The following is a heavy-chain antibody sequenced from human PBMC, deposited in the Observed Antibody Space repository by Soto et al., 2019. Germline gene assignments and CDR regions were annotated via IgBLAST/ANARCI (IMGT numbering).Heavy chain of an antibody. CDR2: LSGSGTST. D-gene: IGHD6-19*01. CDR3: AKATTNGGWFNPFDS. J-gene: IGHJ4*02. Sequence: GGSLRLSCAASGFSFVNYAMNWVRQAPGKGLEWVSGLSGSGTSTYYADSVKGRFTISRDNSRDTLFLQMNSLTADDTAVYYCAKATTNGGWFNPFDSWGQGAMVTVSS. CDR1: GFSFVNYA. V-gene: IGHV3-23*01.